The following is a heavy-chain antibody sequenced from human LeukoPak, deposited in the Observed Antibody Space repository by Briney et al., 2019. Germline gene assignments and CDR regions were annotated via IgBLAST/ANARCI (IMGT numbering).Heavy chain of an antibody. CDR1: RGSIRTYY. CDR3: ARSGGNYYDTDAFDI. Sequence: SETLSLTCTVSRGSIRTYYCSWIRQSPRKGLEWLVYIYDSGTTKYNPSLKSRVTISVDTSKNQFSLKLSSVTAADTAVYYCARSGGNYYDTDAFDIWGQGTMVTVSS. CDR2: IYDSGTT. V-gene: IGHV4-59*08. J-gene: IGHJ3*02. D-gene: IGHD1-26*01.